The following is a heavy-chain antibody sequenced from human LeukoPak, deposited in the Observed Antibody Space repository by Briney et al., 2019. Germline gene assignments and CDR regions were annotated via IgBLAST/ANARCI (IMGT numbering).Heavy chain of an antibody. CDR1: GGSISSYY. Sequence: PSETLSLTCTVSGGSISSYYWSGIRQPPGEGGEWSGYIYYSGSTNYNPSLKSRVTISVDTSKNQFSLELSSVTAADTAVYYCARGGYSYGPGWYFDYWGQGTLVTVSS. D-gene: IGHD5-18*01. CDR3: ARGGYSYGPGWYFDY. CDR2: IYYSGST. J-gene: IGHJ4*02. V-gene: IGHV4-59*01.